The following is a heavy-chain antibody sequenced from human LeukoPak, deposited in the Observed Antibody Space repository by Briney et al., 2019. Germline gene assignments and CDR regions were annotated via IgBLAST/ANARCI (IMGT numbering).Heavy chain of an antibody. CDR2: IYYSGST. D-gene: IGHD3-16*01. J-gene: IGHJ6*02. CDR3: ARHYQGGGGNYYYYGMDV. Sequence: SETLSLTCTVSGGSISSYYWSWIRQPPGKGLEWIGYIYYSGSTNYNPSLKSRVTISVDTSKNQFSLKLSSVTAADTAVYYCARHYQGGGGNYYYYGMDVWGQGTTVTVSS. V-gene: IGHV4-59*08. CDR1: GGSISSYY.